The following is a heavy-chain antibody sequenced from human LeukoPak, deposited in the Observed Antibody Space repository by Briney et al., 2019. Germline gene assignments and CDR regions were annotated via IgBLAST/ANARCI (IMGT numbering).Heavy chain of an antibody. D-gene: IGHD2-21*02. Sequence: PSETLSLTCTVSGGSISSYYWSWIRQPAGKGLGWIGRIYTSGSTNYNPSLKSRVTMSVDTSKNQFSLKLSSVAAADTAVYYCACSVVTADAFDIWGQGTMVTVSS. CDR3: ACSVVTADAFDI. CDR2: IYTSGST. CDR1: GGSISSYY. V-gene: IGHV4-4*07. J-gene: IGHJ3*02.